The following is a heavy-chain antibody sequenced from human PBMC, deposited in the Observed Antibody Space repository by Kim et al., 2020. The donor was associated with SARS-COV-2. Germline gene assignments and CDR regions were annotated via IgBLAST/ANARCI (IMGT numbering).Heavy chain of an antibody. Sequence: DSGKGRFTIYRDNSKKTRYLQMNSLRAEDTAVYYCAKEDGIAVGGRYFDLWGRGTLVTVSS. CDR3: AKEDGIAVGGRYFDL. D-gene: IGHD6-19*01. J-gene: IGHJ2*01. V-gene: IGHV3-23*01.